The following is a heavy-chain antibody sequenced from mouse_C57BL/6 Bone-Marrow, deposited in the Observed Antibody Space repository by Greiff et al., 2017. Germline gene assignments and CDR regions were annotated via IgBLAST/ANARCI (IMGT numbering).Heavy chain of an antibody. D-gene: IGHD3-2*02. V-gene: IGHV1-76*01. CDR2: IYPGSGNT. CDR3: ARRGSAGTCDY. Sequence: QVQLQQSGAELVRPGASVKLSCKASGYTFTDYYINWVKQRPGQGLEWIARIYPGSGNTYYNEKFKGKATLTAEKSSSTAYMQLSSLTSADAAVYFCARRGSAGTCDYGVKGTTLPVSS. J-gene: IGHJ2*01. CDR1: GYTFTDYY.